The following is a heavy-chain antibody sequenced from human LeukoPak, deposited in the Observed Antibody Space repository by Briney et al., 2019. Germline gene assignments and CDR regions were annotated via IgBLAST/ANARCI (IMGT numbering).Heavy chain of an antibody. Sequence: PSETLSLTCTVSGGSISSSSYYWGWIRQPPGKGLEWIGSIYYSGSTYYNPPLKSRVTISVDTSKNQFSLKLSSVTAADTAMYYCARCLTDLIAVAGMIDYWGQGTLVTVSS. J-gene: IGHJ4*02. V-gene: IGHV4-39*01. CDR1: GGSISSSSYY. CDR3: ARCLTDLIAVAGMIDY. D-gene: IGHD6-19*01. CDR2: IYYSGST.